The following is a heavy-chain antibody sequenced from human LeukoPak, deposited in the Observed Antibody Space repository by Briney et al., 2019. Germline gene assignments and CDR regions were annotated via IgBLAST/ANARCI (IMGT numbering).Heavy chain of an antibody. Sequence: GGSLRLSCAASGFTLSTYWMTWVRQAPGKGLEWVANIKQDGSKKYYVDSVKGRFTISRDNAKKLLYLQMNSLRVEDTAVYYCARDRGSSGRLGRFDNWGQGTLVTVSP. CDR1: GFTLSTYW. J-gene: IGHJ4*02. D-gene: IGHD6-19*01. CDR2: IKQDGSKK. CDR3: ARDRGSSGRLGRFDN. V-gene: IGHV3-7*01.